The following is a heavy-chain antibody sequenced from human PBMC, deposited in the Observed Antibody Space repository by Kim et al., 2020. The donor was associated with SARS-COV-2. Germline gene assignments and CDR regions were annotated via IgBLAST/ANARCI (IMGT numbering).Heavy chain of an antibody. D-gene: IGHD3-3*01. CDR3: AKGQSYYDFWSGRIDY. V-gene: IGHV3-33*06. J-gene: IGHJ4*02. Sequence: SVKGRFTISRDNSKNTLYLQMNSLRAEDTAVYYCAKGQSYYDFWSGRIDYWGQGTLVTVSS.